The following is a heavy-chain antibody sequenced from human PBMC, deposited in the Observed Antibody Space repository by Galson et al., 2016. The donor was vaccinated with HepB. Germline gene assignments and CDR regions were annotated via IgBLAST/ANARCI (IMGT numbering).Heavy chain of an antibody. CDR3: ARSTDAAMVFDL. D-gene: IGHD5-18*01. CDR2: IFYTGIT. CDR1: GDSMSNGFYT. V-gene: IGHV4-31*01. Sequence: TLSLTCSVSGDSMSNGFYTYHWIRQHPGKGLDWIGRIFYTGITSYSPALRTPASLSVDTSSKQFSLKLNLVTAADTAFYFCARSTDAAMVFDLWGQGVLVTVSS. J-gene: IGHJ4*02.